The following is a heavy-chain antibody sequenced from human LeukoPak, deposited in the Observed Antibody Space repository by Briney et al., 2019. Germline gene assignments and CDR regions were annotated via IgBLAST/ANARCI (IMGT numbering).Heavy chain of an antibody. CDR2: ISSSSSYI. CDR1: GFTFSSYS. J-gene: IGHJ6*02. CDR3: AREGSVVVPAAAMDV. V-gene: IGHV3-21*01. D-gene: IGHD2-2*01. Sequence: GGSLRLYCAASGFTFSSYSMNWVRQAPGKGLEWVSSISSSSSYIYYGDSVRGRFTISRDNAKNSLYLQMNSLRAEDTAVYYCAREGSVVVPAAAMDVWGQGTTVTVSS.